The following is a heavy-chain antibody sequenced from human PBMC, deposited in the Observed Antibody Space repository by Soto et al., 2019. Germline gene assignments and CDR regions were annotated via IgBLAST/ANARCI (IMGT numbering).Heavy chain of an antibody. Sequence: EVQLVESGGGLVQPGGSLRLSCAASGFTVSSNDMSWVRQAPGKGLEWVSVIYSGGSTYYADSVKGRFTISRDNSKNTLYLQMNPLRAEDTAVYYCARYYYDSSGRFDPWGQGTLVTVSS. CDR2: IYSGGST. D-gene: IGHD3-22*01. V-gene: IGHV3-66*01. CDR1: GFTVSSND. J-gene: IGHJ5*02. CDR3: ARYYYDSSGRFDP.